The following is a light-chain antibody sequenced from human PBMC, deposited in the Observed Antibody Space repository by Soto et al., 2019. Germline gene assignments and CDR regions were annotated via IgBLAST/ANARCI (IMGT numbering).Light chain of an antibody. Sequence: EIVMTQSKVTLSVSPGSRSTLSSRASQSVTNSYLAWYQQKPGQAPRLLMFGASTRAAGIPASFSGSGSGTEFTLTISSLQSEDFAVYYCQQYSNWPLTFGEWTKVDIK. V-gene: IGKV3-15*01. J-gene: IGKJ4*01. CDR3: QQYSNWPLT. CDR2: GAS. CDR1: QSVTNSY.